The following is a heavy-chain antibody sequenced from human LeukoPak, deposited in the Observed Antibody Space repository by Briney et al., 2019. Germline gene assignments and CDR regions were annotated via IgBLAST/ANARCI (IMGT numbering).Heavy chain of an antibody. J-gene: IGHJ5*02. CDR1: GGSISSYY. CDR3: ARDSVYAISRYWFDP. CDR2: IYYSGST. D-gene: IGHD2-8*01. Sequence: SETLSLTCTVSGGSISSYYWSWIRQPPGKGLEWIGYIYYSGSTNYNPSLKSRVTISVDTSKNQFSLKLSSVTAADTAVYYCARDSVYAISRYWFDPWGQGTLVTVSS. V-gene: IGHV4-59*12.